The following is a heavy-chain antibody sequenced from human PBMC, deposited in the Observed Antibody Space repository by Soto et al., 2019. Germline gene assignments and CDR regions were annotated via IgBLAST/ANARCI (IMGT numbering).Heavy chain of an antibody. CDR1: GDSVSSNSAA. CDR2: TYYRSKWYY. J-gene: IGHJ4*02. CDR3: ARRDGGFDY. D-gene: IGHD3-10*01. Sequence: LSLTCAISGDSVSSNSAAWNWIRQSPSGGLQWLGGTYYRSKWYYDYAVSVRSRITINPDTSKNQFSLQLNSVTPEDTAVYYCARRDGGFDYWGQGTLVTVSS. V-gene: IGHV6-1*01.